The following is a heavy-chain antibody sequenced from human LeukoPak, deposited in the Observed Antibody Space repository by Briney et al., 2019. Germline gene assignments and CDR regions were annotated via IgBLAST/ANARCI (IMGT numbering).Heavy chain of an antibody. J-gene: IGHJ4*02. CDR3: AREGGSPGGIDY. CDR2: ISYDGSNK. Sequence: PGGSLRLSCAASGFTFSSYAMHWVRQAPGKGLEWVAVISYDGSNKYYADSVKGRFTISRDNSKNTLYLQMNSLRAEDTAVYYCAREGGSPGGIDYWGQGTLVTVSS. V-gene: IGHV3-30-3*01. CDR1: GFTFSSYA. D-gene: IGHD1-26*01.